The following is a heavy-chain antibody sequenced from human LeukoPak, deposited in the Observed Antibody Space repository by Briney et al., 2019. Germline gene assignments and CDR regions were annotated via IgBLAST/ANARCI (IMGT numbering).Heavy chain of an antibody. CDR1: GFTFSSYG. D-gene: IGHD2-15*01. V-gene: IGHV3-33*01. J-gene: IGHJ4*02. CDR3: ARDIYCSGGSCYSGPVDY. Sequence: GGSLRLSCAASGFTFSSYGMHWVRQAPGKGLEWVALIWSDGSYKYYAGSVKGRFTISRDNSKNTFYLQMNSLRAEDTAVYYCARDIYCSGGSCYSGPVDYWGQGTLVTVSS. CDR2: IWSDGSYK.